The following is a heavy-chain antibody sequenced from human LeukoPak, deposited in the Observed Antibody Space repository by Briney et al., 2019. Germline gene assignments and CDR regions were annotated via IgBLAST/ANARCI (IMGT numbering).Heavy chain of an antibody. CDR3: ARDPRIVGAAGYFDY. CDR1: GFTFSSYG. Sequence: GGSLRLSCAASGFTFSSYGMHWVRQAPGKGLEWVAVIWYDGSNKYYADSVKGRFTISRDNSKNTLYLQMNSLRAEDTAVYYCARDPRIVGAAGYFDYWGQGTLVTASS. V-gene: IGHV3-33*01. CDR2: IWYDGSNK. D-gene: IGHD1-26*01. J-gene: IGHJ4*02.